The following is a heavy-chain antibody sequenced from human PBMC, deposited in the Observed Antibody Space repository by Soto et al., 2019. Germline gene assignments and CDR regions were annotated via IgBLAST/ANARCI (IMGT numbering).Heavy chain of an antibody. CDR3: ARTCRSGGSCYLEY. CDR2: VSVPSGDT. CDR1: GYSFSSFG. V-gene: IGHV1-18*01. Sequence: QVQLVQSGAEVKEPGASVKVSCRASGYSFSSFGISWVRQAPGQGLEWVGWVSVPSGDTSSAQNFQGRVTVTTDTSTSTAYLEVGRLRSDDTAVYYCARTCRSGGSCYLEYWGEGTLVTVSS. D-gene: IGHD2-15*01. J-gene: IGHJ4*02.